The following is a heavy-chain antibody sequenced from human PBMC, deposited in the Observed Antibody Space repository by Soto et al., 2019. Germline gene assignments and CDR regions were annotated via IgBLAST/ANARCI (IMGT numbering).Heavy chain of an antibody. CDR2: INHSGST. J-gene: IGHJ3*02. Sequence: PSETLSLTCAVYGGSFSGYYWSWIRQPPGKGLEWIGEINHSGSTNYNPSPKSRVTISVDTSKNQFSLKLSSVTAADTAVYYCARVRQARLRFPVGAFDIWGQGTMVTVSS. CDR1: GGSFSGYY. V-gene: IGHV4-34*01. CDR3: ARVRQARLRFPVGAFDI. D-gene: IGHD5-12*01.